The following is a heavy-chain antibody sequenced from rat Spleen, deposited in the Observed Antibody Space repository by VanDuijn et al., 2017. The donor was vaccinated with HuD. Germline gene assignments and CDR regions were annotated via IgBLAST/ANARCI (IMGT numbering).Heavy chain of an antibody. Sequence: EVQLVESGGGLVQPGRSLKLSCTASGFTFTNQDMHWIHQAPTKGLEWVASIRPSGDPTYYRDSVKGRFTISRDNAQGILYLQMDSLRSEDTATYYCASLGADFWGQGVMVTVSS. V-gene: IGHV5-19*01. CDR3: ASLGADF. CDR1: GFTFTNQD. D-gene: IGHD5-1*01. CDR2: IRPSGDPT. J-gene: IGHJ2*01.